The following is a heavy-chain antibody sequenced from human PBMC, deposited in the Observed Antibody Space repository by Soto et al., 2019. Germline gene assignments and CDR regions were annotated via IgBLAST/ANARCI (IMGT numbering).Heavy chain of an antibody. Sequence: SETLSLTCTVSGASVSSGSDYWNWFRQPPGERPEWIGYISHSGVTNYNPSLKSRLTISLDTAKDQVLLRLTSVTATDTAVYFCTTHPLSAGPFWGGYYSRPFGLWGQGSLVTVSS. V-gene: IGHV4-61*01. CDR2: ISHSGVT. D-gene: IGHD3-3*01. CDR3: TTHPLSAGPFWGGYYSRPFGL. J-gene: IGHJ4*02. CDR1: GASVSSGSDY.